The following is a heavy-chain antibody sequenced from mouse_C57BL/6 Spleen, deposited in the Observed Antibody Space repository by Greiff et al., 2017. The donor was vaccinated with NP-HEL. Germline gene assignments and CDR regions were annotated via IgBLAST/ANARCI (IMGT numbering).Heavy chain of an antibody. CDR2: ISSGSSTI. V-gene: IGHV5-17*01. CDR3: ARDGLRRYDIDY. Sequence: VQLQESGGGLVKPGGSLKLSCAASGFTFSDYGMHWVRQAPEKGLEWVAYISSGSSTIYYADTVKGRFTISSDNAQNTLFLQMTSLRSEDTAMYYWARDGLRRYDIDYWGQGTTLTVAS. J-gene: IGHJ2*01. CDR1: GFTFSDYG. D-gene: IGHD1-1*01.